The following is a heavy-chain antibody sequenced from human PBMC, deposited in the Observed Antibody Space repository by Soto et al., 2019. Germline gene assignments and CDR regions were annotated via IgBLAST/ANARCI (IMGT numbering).Heavy chain of an antibody. CDR3: ARDHPNRKWFGEISSYYFDY. CDR2: ISSSSSYI. J-gene: IGHJ4*02. V-gene: IGHV3-21*01. Sequence: GGSLRLSCAASGFTFSSYSMNWVRQAPGKGLEWVSSISSSSSYIYYADSVKGRFTISRDNAKNSLYLQMNSLRAEDTAVYYCARDHPNRKWFGEISSYYFDYWGQGTLVTVSS. CDR1: GFTFSSYS. D-gene: IGHD3-10*01.